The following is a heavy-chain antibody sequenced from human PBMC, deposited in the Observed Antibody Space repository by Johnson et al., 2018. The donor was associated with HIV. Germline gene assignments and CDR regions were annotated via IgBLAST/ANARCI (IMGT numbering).Heavy chain of an antibody. CDR2: IKQDGSEK. CDR1: GFTFSSYW. V-gene: IGHV3-7*05. CDR3: ARDSQWELRPDAFDI. Sequence: VQLVESGGGLVQPGRSLRLSCAASGFTFSSYWMSWVRQAPGKGLEWVANIKQDGSEKYYVDSVKGRFTISRDNAKNSLYLQMNSLRAEDTAVDYCARDSQWELRPDAFDIWGQGTMVTVSS. D-gene: IGHD1-26*01. J-gene: IGHJ3*02.